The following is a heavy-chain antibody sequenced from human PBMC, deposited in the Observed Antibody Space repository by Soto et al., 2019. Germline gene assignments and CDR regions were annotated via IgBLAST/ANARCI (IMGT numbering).Heavy chain of an antibody. V-gene: IGHV3-9*01. D-gene: IGHD6-19*01. Sequence: EVQLVESGGGLVQPGRSLRLSCAASGFTFDDYAMHWVRQAPGKGLEWVSGISWNSGSIGYADSVKGRFTISRDNAKNSLYRQMNSLRAEDTALYYCAKDTTLSGWYAFAYWGQGTLVTVSS. CDR2: ISWNSGSI. CDR1: GFTFDDYA. CDR3: AKDTTLSGWYAFAY. J-gene: IGHJ4*02.